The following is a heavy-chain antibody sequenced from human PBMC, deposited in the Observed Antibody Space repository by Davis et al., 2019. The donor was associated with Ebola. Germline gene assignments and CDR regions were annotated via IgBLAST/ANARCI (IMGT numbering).Heavy chain of an antibody. CDR2: MNPNSGNT. D-gene: IGHD3-10*01. Sequence: ASVKVSCKASGYTFTSYGINWVRQATGQGLEWMGWMNPNSGNTGYAQKFQGRVTMTRNTSISTAYMELSSLRSEDTAVYYCARPRAVVRGGYAFDIWGQGTMVTVSS. J-gene: IGHJ3*02. V-gene: IGHV1-8*02. CDR1: GYTFTSYG. CDR3: ARPRAVVRGGYAFDI.